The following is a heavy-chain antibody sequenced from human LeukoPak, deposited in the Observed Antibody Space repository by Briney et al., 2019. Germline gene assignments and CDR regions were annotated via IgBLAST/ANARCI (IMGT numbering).Heavy chain of an antibody. D-gene: IGHD2-2*01. Sequence: GSLRLSCAASGFTVSSNYMSWVRQAPGKGLEWVSVIYSGGNTYYADSVKGRFTISRDNSKNTLYLQMNSLRAEDTAVYYWAREYCSSTSCPIMDVWGKGTTVTVSS. CDR1: GFTVSSNY. CDR2: IYSGGNT. V-gene: IGHV3-53*01. CDR3: AREYCSSTSCPIMDV. J-gene: IGHJ6*04.